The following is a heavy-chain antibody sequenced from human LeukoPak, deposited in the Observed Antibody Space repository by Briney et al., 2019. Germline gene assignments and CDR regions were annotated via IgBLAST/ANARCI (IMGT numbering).Heavy chain of an antibody. Sequence: KPSETLYLTYTLSAGSISSYYWSWIRQPAGKGLEWIGRIYTTGSTNYNPSLKSRVTMSIDTSKNQFSLKMSSVTAADTAVYYCAKLGYDFEYWGQGALVTVS. D-gene: IGHD5-12*01. V-gene: IGHV4-4*07. CDR3: AKLGYDFEY. CDR2: IYTTGST. J-gene: IGHJ4*02. CDR1: AGSISSYY.